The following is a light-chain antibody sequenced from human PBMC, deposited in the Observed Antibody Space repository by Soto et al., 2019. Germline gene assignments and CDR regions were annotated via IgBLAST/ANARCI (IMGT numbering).Light chain of an antibody. V-gene: IGLV2-14*03. CDR2: DVS. J-gene: IGLJ3*02. Sequence: QSALTQPASVSGSPGQSISISCTGSSSDVGGYNYVSWCQQHPGKAPKTMIYDVSKRPSGVSNRFSGSKSGNTASLTISGLQAEDEADYYCSSYTNSGTWVFGGGTKLTVL. CDR1: SSDVGGYNY. CDR3: SSYTNSGTWV.